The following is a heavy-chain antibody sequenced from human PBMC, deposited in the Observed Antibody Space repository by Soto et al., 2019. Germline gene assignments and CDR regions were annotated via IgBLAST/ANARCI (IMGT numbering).Heavy chain of an antibody. V-gene: IGHV3-33*01. CDR1: GFTFSSYG. CDR2: IWYDGSNK. D-gene: IGHD2-2*01. J-gene: IGHJ3*02. Sequence: GGSLRLSCAASGFTFSSYGMHWVRQAPGKGLEWVAVIWYDGSNKYYADSVKGRFTISSDNSKNTLYLQMNSLRAEDTAVYYCARDREVVPAPYAFDIWGQGTMVTVSS. CDR3: ARDREVVPAPYAFDI.